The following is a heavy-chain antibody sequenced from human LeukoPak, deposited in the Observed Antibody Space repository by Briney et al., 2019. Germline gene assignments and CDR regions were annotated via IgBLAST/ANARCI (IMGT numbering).Heavy chain of an antibody. D-gene: IGHD6-19*01. V-gene: IGHV1-2*02. CDR2: MNPNSGGT. CDR3: ARETGIAVAGYYYYYMDV. Sequence: ASVKVSCKASGYTFTSYDINWVRQATGQGLEGMGWMNPNSGGTNYAQKFQGRVTMTRDTSISTAYMELSRLRSDDTAVYYCARETGIAVAGYYYYYMDVWGKGTTVTVSS. CDR1: GYTFTSYD. J-gene: IGHJ6*03.